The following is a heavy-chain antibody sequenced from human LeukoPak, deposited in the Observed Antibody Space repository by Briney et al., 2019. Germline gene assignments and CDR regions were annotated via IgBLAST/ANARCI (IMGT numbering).Heavy chain of an antibody. CDR3: AKRGVVIRVFLVGFHKEAYYFDS. CDR1: GFTFSSYS. Sequence: PGGSLRLSCAASGFTFSSYSMSWVRQAPGKGLEWVAGISDSGGRTNYADSVKGRFTISRDNPKNTLYLQMNSLRAEDTAVYFCAKRGVVIRVFLVGFHKEAYYFDSWGQGALVTVSS. CDR2: ISDSGGRT. J-gene: IGHJ4*02. D-gene: IGHD3-10*01. V-gene: IGHV3-23*01.